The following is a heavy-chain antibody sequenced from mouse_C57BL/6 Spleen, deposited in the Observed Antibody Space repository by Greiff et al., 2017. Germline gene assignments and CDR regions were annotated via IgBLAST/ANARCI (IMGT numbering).Heavy chain of an antibody. V-gene: IGHV1-59*01. D-gene: IGHD3-3*01. J-gene: IGHJ4*01. CDR3: ARIGLGYAMDY. CDR1: GYTFTSYW. CDR2: IDPSDSYT. Sequence: QVQLQQSGAELVRPGTSVKLSCKASGYTFTSYWMHWVKPRPGQGLEWIGVIDPSDSYTNYNQKFKGKATLTVDTSSSTAYMQLSSLTSEDSAVYYCARIGLGYAMDYWGQGTSVTVSS.